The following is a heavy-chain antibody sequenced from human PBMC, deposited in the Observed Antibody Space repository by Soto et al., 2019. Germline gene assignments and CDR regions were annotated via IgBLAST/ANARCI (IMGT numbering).Heavy chain of an antibody. J-gene: IGHJ6*02. CDR1: GFTFSNYW. Sequence: EVQLVESGGDLVQPGGSLRLSCAASGFTFSNYWMHWVHQAPGKGLEWVANIKQDGGEIYYVDSVKGRFTISRDNAKNSLYLQMNSLRAEDSAVYYCARALDVWGQGTSVTVSS. CDR3: ARALDV. V-gene: IGHV3-7*01. CDR2: IKQDGGEI.